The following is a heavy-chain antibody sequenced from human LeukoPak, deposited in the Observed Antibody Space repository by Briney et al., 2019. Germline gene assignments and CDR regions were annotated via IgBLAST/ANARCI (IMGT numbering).Heavy chain of an antibody. D-gene: IGHD2-15*01. Sequence: GGSLRLSCAASGFTFSSYGMHWVRQAPGKGLEGVAVMYYDGVSKYYADSVKGRFTISRDNSHNTLYLQMNSLRVEDTAVYYCARDYYCSGGSCLYFDPWGQGTLVTVSS. V-gene: IGHV3-33*01. CDR3: ARDYYCSGGSCLYFDP. CDR2: MYYDGVSK. CDR1: GFTFSSYG. J-gene: IGHJ4*02.